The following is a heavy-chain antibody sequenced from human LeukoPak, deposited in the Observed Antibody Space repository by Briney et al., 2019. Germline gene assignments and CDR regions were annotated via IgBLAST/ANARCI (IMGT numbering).Heavy chain of an antibody. CDR2: IYPGDSDT. D-gene: IGHD6-13*01. V-gene: IGHV5-51*01. CDR1: GYSFTSYW. Sequence: GESLKISCKGSGYSFTSYWIGWVRQKPGKGLEWMGIIYPGDSDTRYSPSFQGQATISADKSISTAYLQWSSLKASDTAMYYCARHRRIPAAGLTIRKDSYYYYYMDVWGKGTTVTVSS. CDR3: ARHRRIPAAGLTIRKDSYYYYYMDV. J-gene: IGHJ6*03.